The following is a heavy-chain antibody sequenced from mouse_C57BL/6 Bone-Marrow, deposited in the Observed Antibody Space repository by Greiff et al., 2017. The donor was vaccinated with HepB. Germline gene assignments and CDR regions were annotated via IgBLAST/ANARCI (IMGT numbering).Heavy chain of an antibody. J-gene: IGHJ2*01. CDR2: IDPETGGT. D-gene: IGHD1-1*01. CDR3: TRGGLTTAVAPFY. Sequence: QVQLQQSGAELVRPGASVTLSCKASGYTFTDYEMHWVKQTPVHGLEWIGAIDPETGGTAYNQKFKGKAILTADKSSRTAYMELRSLTSEDSAVYYCTRGGLTTAVAPFYWGQGTTLTVSS. CDR1: GYTFTDYE. V-gene: IGHV1-15*01.